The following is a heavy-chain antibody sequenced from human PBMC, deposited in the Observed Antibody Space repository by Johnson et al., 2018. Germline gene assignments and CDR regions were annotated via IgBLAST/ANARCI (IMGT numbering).Heavy chain of an antibody. J-gene: IGHJ6*02. CDR3: ARLGTYRSSARGLLWGMDV. CDR1: GFTFSSYW. Sequence: EVQLVESGGGLVQXGGSLRVSCAASGFTFSSYWMSWVRQAPGKGLEWVANIKEDGSEKYYVGSVRGRFTLSSDNVKNSLHLQMNSLRGEETAVYSCARLGTYRSSARGLLWGMDVWGQGTTVTVSS. V-gene: IGHV3-7*01. CDR2: IKEDGSEK. D-gene: IGHD6-6*01.